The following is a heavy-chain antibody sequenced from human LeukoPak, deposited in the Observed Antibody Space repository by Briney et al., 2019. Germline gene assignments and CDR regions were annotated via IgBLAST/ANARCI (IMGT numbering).Heavy chain of an antibody. Sequence: GRSLRLSCAASGFTFSSYGMHWVRQAPGKGLEWVAFIRYDGSNKHYADSVKGRFTISRDNSKNTLYLQMNSLRAEDTAVYYCAREGRIVVVIGFDYWGQGTLVTVSS. CDR1: GFTFSSYG. CDR2: IRYDGSNK. D-gene: IGHD3-22*01. J-gene: IGHJ4*02. CDR3: AREGRIVVVIGFDY. V-gene: IGHV3-30*03.